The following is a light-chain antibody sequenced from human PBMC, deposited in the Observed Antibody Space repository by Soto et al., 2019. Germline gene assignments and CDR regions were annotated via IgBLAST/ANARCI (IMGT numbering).Light chain of an antibody. CDR1: SSDIGAGYH. CDR3: QSYDGSLSGYV. V-gene: IGLV1-40*01. CDR2: SDI. J-gene: IGLJ1*01. Sequence: QLVLTQPPSVSGAPGQRVTISCTGSSSDIGAGYHVHWYQQLPGTAPKLLIFSDINRPSGVPDRFSASRSGASASLAITGLQAEDEAHYYCQSYDGSLSGYVFGTGTKLTVL.